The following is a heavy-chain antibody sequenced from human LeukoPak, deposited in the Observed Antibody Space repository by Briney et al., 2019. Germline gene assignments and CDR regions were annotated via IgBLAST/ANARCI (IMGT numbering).Heavy chain of an antibody. CDR2: ISSSGSST. CDR1: GFTFSSYA. J-gene: IGHJ4*02. V-gene: IGHV3-23*01. D-gene: IGHD6-6*01. Sequence: GGSLRLSCAASGFTFSSYAMTWVRQAPGKGLEWVSVISSSGSSTNYADFVRGRFTISRDNSKNTLYLQMSSLRAEDTAQYYCAEGDNTSYYFDSWGQGTLVTVSS. CDR3: AEGDNTSYYFDS.